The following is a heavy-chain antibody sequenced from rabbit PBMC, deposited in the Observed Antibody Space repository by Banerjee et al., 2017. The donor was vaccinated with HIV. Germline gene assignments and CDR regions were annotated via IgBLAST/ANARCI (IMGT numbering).Heavy chain of an antibody. D-gene: IGHD4-1*01. V-gene: IGHV1S45*01. CDR1: GFTISSYY. J-gene: IGHJ4*01. CDR3: ARDLAGAIGWNFNL. CDR2: IAGSSGST. Sequence: QQQLEESGGDLVQPEGSLTLTCKASGFTISSYYMCWVRQAPGKGPEWIACIAGSSGSTYCASWAKGRFTISKASWTTVTLQMTSLTAADTASYFCARDLAGAIGWNFNLWGQGTLVTVS.